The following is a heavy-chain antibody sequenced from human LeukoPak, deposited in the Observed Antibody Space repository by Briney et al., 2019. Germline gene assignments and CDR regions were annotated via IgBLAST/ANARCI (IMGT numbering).Heavy chain of an antibody. J-gene: IGHJ4*02. CDR3: AKDKHDGDYRY. V-gene: IGHV3-23*01. D-gene: IGHD4-17*01. Sequence: PGGSLRLSCAASGFTFSGYAMSWVRQAPGKGLEWVSAISGSGGSTYYADSVKGRFTISRGNSKNTLYLQMNSLRAEDTAVYYCAKDKHDGDYRYWGQGTLVTVSS. CDR1: GFTFSGYA. CDR2: ISGSGGST.